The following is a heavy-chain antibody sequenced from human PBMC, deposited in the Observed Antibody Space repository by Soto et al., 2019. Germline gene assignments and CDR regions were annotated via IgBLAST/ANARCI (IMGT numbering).Heavy chain of an antibody. CDR3: TTDWHRVSSTIY. CDR2: IKSKNDGGTT. D-gene: IGHD2-8*01. J-gene: IGHJ4*02. CDR1: GFTFSNAW. V-gene: IGHV3-15*01. Sequence: GALRLSCAASGFTFSNAWMSWVRQAPGEGLEWVGRIKSKNDGGTTDYAAPVKGRFTISRDDSKNTLYLQMNSLKTEDTAVYYCTTDWHRVSSTIYWGQGTLVTVSS.